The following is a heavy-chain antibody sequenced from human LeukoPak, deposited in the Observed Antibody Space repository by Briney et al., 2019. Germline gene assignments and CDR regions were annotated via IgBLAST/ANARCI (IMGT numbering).Heavy chain of an antibody. D-gene: IGHD3-3*01. J-gene: IGHJ4*02. Sequence: GGSLRLSCAASGFTFSTYWMSWVRQAPGKGLEWVANIKQDGSEKYYVDSVKGRFTISRDNAKNSLYLKMNSLRAEDTAVYYCATYFTNFWSGYCPSYWGQGTLVTVSS. CDR2: IKQDGSEK. V-gene: IGHV3-7*05. CDR1: GFTFSTYW. CDR3: ATYFTNFWSGYCPSY.